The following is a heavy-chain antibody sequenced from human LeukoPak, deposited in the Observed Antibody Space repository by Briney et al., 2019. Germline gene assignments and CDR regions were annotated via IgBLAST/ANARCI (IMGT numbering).Heavy chain of an antibody. CDR1: GFTFSDYY. D-gene: IGHD3-10*01. J-gene: IGHJ4*02. V-gene: IGHV3-11*04. CDR2: ISSSGSTI. Sequence: PGGSLRLSCAASGFTFSDYYMSWIRQAPGKGLEWVSYISSSGSTIYYADSVKGRFTISRDNAKNSLFLQMNSLRAEDTAVYYCARDAPAGGVNPFDYWGQGTLVTVSS. CDR3: ARDAPAGGVNPFDY.